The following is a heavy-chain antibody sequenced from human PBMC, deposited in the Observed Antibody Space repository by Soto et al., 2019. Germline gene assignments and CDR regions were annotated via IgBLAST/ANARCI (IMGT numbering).Heavy chain of an antibody. D-gene: IGHD2-21*02. CDR2: IYYSGST. CDR1: GGSISSYY. V-gene: IGHV4-59*01. J-gene: IGHJ4*02. Sequence: QVQLQESGPGLVKPSETLSLTCTVSGGSISSYYWSWIRQPPGKGLEWVGSIYYSGSTNYSPSLKRRVTISVDTSKNQFSLRLTSVAAADTAVYYCARGRVGGNFWGQGTLVTVSS. CDR3: ARGRVGGNF.